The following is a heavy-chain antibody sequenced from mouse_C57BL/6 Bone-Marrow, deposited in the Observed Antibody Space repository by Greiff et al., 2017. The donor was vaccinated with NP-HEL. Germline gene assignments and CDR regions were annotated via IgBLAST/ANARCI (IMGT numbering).Heavy chain of an antibody. J-gene: IGHJ2*01. CDR1: GFSLTSYA. CDR2: IWTGGVT. Sequence: VMLVESGPGLVAPSQSLSITCTVSGFSLTSYAVSWVRQPPGKGLEWLGVIWTGGVTNYNSALKSRLNISKDNSKSQVFLKMNSLQTDDTATYYCARGYDGDYWGQGTTLTVSS. V-gene: IGHV2-9-1*01. D-gene: IGHD2-2*01. CDR3: ARGYDGDY.